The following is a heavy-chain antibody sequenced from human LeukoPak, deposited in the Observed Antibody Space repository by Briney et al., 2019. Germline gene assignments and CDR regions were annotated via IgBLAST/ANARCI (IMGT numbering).Heavy chain of an antibody. CDR1: GFTFTSYS. D-gene: IGHD3-22*01. V-gene: IGHV3-21*01. J-gene: IGHJ4*02. CDR3: VRLRRNSDRSGFYYYYDN. CDR2: INTVASYI. Sequence: GGSLRLSCAASGFTFTSYSFNWVRQAPGKGLEWVSSINTVASYIYYADSVKGRFTISRDDADNSLYLQMNSLRAEDAAVYFCVRLRRNSDRSGFYYYYDNWGQGTLVTVSS.